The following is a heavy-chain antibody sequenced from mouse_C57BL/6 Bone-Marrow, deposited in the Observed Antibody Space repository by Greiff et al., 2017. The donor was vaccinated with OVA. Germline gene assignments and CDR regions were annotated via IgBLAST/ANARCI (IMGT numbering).Heavy chain of an antibody. CDR2: ISSGSSTS. Sequence: EVKLMESGGGLVKPGGSLKLSCAASGFTFSDYGMHWVRQAPEKGLEWVAYISSGSSTSYYADTVKGRFTISRDNAKNTLFLQMTSLRSEDTAMYYCARRNDYAFYYAMDYWGQGTSVTVSS. D-gene: IGHD2-4*01. V-gene: IGHV5-17*01. J-gene: IGHJ4*01. CDR3: ARRNDYAFYYAMDY. CDR1: GFTFSDYG.